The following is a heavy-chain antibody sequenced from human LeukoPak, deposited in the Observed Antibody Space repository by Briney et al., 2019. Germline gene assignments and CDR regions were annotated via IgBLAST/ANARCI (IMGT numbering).Heavy chain of an antibody. CDR3: ARGLEGAPPSFFQYWFDP. CDR2: IYYSGST. V-gene: IGHV4-31*03. CDR1: GGSISSGGYY. J-gene: IGHJ5*02. D-gene: IGHD1-26*01. Sequence: PSQTLSLTCTVSGGSISSGGYYWSWIRQHPGKGLEWIGYIYYSGSTYYNPSLKSRVTISVDTSKNQFSLKLSSVTAADTAVYYCARGLEGAPPSFFQYWFDPWGQGTLVTVSS.